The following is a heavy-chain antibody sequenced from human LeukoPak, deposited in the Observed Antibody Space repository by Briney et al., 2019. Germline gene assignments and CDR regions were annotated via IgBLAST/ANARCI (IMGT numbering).Heavy chain of an antibody. CDR2: IYYSGST. J-gene: IGHJ4*02. CDR1: GGSISSGDCY. CDR3: ARVSGKRWLQVIDY. V-gene: IGHV4-31*03. D-gene: IGHD5-24*01. Sequence: SETLSLTCTVSGGSISSGDCYWSWIRQHQGKGLEWNEYIYYSGSTNYNLSLKSRVTISVDTSKNHFSLKLSCGTAADPAVYYCARVSGKRWLQVIDYRGQGTLVTVSS.